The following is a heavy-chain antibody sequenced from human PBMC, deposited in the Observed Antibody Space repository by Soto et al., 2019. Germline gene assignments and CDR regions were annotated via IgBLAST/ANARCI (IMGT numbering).Heavy chain of an antibody. J-gene: IGHJ6*02. Sequence: SETLSLTCTVSGGSISSGGYYWSWIRQHPGKGLEWIGYIYYSGSTYYNPSLKSRVTISVDTSKNQFSLKLSSVTAADTAVYYCARDARVLLWFGELNHYGMDVWGQGTTVTVSS. CDR1: GGSISSGGYY. V-gene: IGHV4-31*03. D-gene: IGHD3-10*01. CDR2: IYYSGST. CDR3: ARDARVLLWFGELNHYGMDV.